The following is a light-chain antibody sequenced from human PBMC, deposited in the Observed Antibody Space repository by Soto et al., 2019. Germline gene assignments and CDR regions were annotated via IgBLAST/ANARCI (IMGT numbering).Light chain of an antibody. CDR1: QSVNSN. CDR2: EAS. Sequence: RVRTQSPATLSVSPGERATLSCRASQSVNSNLAWYQQKRGQAPRLLIYEASSRATGIPARFSAGGSGTEFTLTISSLQSEDFAVYYCEQYNNWPLTFGGGTNVEIK. V-gene: IGKV3-15*01. J-gene: IGKJ4*01. CDR3: EQYNNWPLT.